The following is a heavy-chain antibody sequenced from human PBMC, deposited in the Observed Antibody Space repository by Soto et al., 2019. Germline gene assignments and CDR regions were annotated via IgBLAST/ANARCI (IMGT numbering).Heavy chain of an antibody. CDR2: IKSKTDGGTT. CDR3: TTGGWDSSSYFDY. D-gene: IGHD6-13*01. CDR1: GFTFSNAW. J-gene: IGHJ4*02. Sequence: GGSLRLSCAASGFTFSNAWMSWVRQAPGKGLEWVGRIKSKTDGGTTDYAAPVKGRFTISRDDSKNTLYLQMNSLKTEDTAVYYCTTGGWDSSSYFDYWGQGTLVTVSS. V-gene: IGHV3-15*01.